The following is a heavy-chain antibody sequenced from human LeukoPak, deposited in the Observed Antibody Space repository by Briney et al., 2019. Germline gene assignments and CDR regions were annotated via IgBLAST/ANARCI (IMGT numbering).Heavy chain of an antibody. CDR2: ISHDESNK. D-gene: IGHD3-22*01. Sequence: GSLRLSCAASGFTFSSYAMHCVRQAPGKGLVWVALISHDESNKFYADSVKGRFTISRDNSKNTLSLKINTQRAEDTAVYYCARYRYYESSGYYYSDYWGQGSLVTVSS. J-gene: IGHJ4*02. CDR1: GFTFSSYA. CDR3: ARYRYYESSGYYYSDY. V-gene: IGHV3-30*03.